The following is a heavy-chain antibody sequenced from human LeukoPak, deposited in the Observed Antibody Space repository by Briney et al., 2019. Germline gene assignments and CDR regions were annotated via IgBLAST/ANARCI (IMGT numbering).Heavy chain of an antibody. CDR2: ISAYNGNT. CDR1: GYTFTSYG. CDR3: AGSTSFFVAHIFDY. Sequence: ASVKVSCKASGYTFTSYGISWVRQAPGQGLEWMGWISAYNGNTNYAQKLQGRVTMTTDTSTSTAYMELRSLRSDDTAVYYCAGSTSFFVAHIFDYWGQGTLVTVSS. D-gene: IGHD2/OR15-2a*01. J-gene: IGHJ4*02. V-gene: IGHV1-18*01.